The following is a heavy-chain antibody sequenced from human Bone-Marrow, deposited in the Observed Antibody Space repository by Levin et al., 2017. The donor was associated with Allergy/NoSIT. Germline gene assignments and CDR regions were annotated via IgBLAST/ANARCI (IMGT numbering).Heavy chain of an antibody. CDR2: IYYSGST. Sequence: KASETLSLTCTVSGGSISSSSYYWGWIRQPPGKGLEWIGSIYYSGSTYYNPSLKSRVTISVDTSKNQFSLKLSSVTAADTAVYYCARHCPFSYFGVRGWLLWGNYYGMDVWGQGTTVTVSS. CDR3: ARHCPFSYFGVRGWLLWGNYYGMDV. D-gene: IGHD3-3*01. V-gene: IGHV4-39*01. CDR1: GGSISSSSYY. J-gene: IGHJ6*02.